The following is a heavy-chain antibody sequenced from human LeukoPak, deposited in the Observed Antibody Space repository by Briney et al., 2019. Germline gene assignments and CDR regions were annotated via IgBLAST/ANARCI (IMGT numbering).Heavy chain of an antibody. CDR1: GFTFSRYW. CDR2: INSDGSDT. D-gene: IGHD5-24*01. J-gene: IGHJ6*02. Sequence: GGSLRLSCAASGFTFSRYWMHWVRQAPGKGLVWVSHINSDGSDTTYADSVKGRFTISRDNAKNTLYLQMNSLRAEDTAVYYCTKEDRLGYNYAYGIDLWGQGTTVTVSS. V-gene: IGHV3-74*03. CDR3: TKEDRLGYNYAYGIDL.